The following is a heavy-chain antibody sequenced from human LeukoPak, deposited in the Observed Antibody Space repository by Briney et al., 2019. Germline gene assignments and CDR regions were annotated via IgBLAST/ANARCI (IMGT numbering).Heavy chain of an antibody. CDR1: GGSISSYY. CDR2: IYTSGST. CDR3: AGTAGIVVRYFQH. Sequence: SETLSLTCTVSGGSISSYYWSWIRQPPGKGLEWIGYIYTSGSTNYNPSLKSRVTISVDTSKNQFSLKLSSVAAADTAVYYCAGTAGIVVRYFQHWGQGTLVTVSS. J-gene: IGHJ1*01. D-gene: IGHD2-2*01. V-gene: IGHV4-4*09.